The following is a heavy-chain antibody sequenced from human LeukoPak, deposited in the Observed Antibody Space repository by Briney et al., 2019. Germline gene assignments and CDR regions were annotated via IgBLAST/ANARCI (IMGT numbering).Heavy chain of an antibody. V-gene: IGHV4-39*01. D-gene: IGHD2/OR15-2a*01. Sequence: PSETLSLTCTVSGGSISSSSYYWGWIRQTSGEGLEWIATIYYSGTTYYNPSLKSRVTISVDTSKNQFSLKLSSVTAADTAVYYCARLTTSSFFDYWGQGTLVTVSS. CDR3: ARLTTSSFFDY. CDR2: IYYSGTT. J-gene: IGHJ4*02. CDR1: GGSISSSSYY.